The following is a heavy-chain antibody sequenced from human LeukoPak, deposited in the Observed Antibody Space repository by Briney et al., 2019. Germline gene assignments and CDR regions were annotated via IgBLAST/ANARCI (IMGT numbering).Heavy chain of an antibody. CDR3: AREGLYDYVWGSYRSYYFDY. Sequence: SETLSLTCAVYGGSFSGYYWSWIRQPPGKGLESIGEINHSGSTNYNPSLKSRVTISVDTSKNQFSLKLSSVTAADTAVYYCAREGLYDYVWGSYRSYYFDYWGQGTLVTVSS. CDR1: GGSFSGYY. V-gene: IGHV4-34*01. J-gene: IGHJ4*02. CDR2: INHSGST. D-gene: IGHD3-16*02.